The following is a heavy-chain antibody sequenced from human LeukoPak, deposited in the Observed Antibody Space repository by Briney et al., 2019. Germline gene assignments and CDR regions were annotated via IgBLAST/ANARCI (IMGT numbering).Heavy chain of an antibody. J-gene: IGHJ5*02. CDR1: GGSFSGYY. CDR2: INHSGST. V-gene: IGHV4-34*01. CDR3: ARPDVGWFDP. Sequence: SETLSLTCALYGGSFSGYYWSWIRQPPGKGLEWIGEINHSGSTNYNPSLKSRVTKSVDTSKNQFSMKLRSVTSADTAVYYCARPDVGWFDPWGQGTLVTVSS.